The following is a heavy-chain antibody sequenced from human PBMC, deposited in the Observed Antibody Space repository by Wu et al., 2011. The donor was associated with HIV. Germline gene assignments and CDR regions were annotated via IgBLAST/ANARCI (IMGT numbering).Heavy chain of an antibody. CDR3: ARIGEEFSSGYDY. D-gene: IGHD3-22*01. CDR1: GGTFSSYA. CDR2: IIPIFGTA. V-gene: IGHV1-69*14. J-gene: IGHJ4*02. Sequence: QVQLVQSGAEVKKPGSSVKVSCKASGGTFSSYALSWVRQAPGQGLEWMGRIIPIFGTANYAQKFQGRVTITADKSTSTVYMELRSLRSEDTAVYYCARIGEEFSSGYDYWGQGTLVTVSS.